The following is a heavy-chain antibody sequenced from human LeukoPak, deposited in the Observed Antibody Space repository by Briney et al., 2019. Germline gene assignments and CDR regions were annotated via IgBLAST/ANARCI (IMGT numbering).Heavy chain of an antibody. V-gene: IGHV1-24*01. CDR2: FDPENGET. J-gene: IGHJ4*02. Sequence: ASVKVSCMVSGYTLTELSMHWVRQAPGKGLEWMGGFDPENGETIYAQKFQGRVTMTEDTSTDTAYMELSSLRSEDTAVYYCAITPGLGATNSDYWGQGTLVTVSS. D-gene: IGHD1-26*01. CDR3: AITPGLGATNSDY. CDR1: GYTLTELS.